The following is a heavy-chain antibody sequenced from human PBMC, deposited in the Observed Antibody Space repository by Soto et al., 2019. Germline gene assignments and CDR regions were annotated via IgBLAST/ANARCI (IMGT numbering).Heavy chain of an antibody. J-gene: IGHJ5*02. CDR1: GGSFSGYY. D-gene: IGHD6-13*01. CDR3: ARVGVRAAGTNPPLNNWFDP. CDR2: INHSGST. V-gene: IGHV4-34*01. Sequence: SETLSLTCAVYGGSFSGYYWSWIRQPPGKGLEWIGEINHSGSTNYNPSLKSRVTITVDTSKNQFSLKLSSVTAADTAVYYRARVGVRAAGTNPPLNNWFDPWGQGTLVTVSS.